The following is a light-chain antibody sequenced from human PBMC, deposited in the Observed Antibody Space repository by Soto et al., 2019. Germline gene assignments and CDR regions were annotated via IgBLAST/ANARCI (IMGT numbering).Light chain of an antibody. CDR3: QQYDTAPIT. Sequence: ELVVTQFPGTLSLSPGERATLSCRASQNVSRYLAWCHQKPGQAPSRLIYGASSRATGIPDRFSGSGSGTDFTLTISRLEPEDLAVYYCQQYDTAPITFGQGTRLEI. CDR2: GAS. V-gene: IGKV3-20*01. CDR1: QNVSRY. J-gene: IGKJ5*01.